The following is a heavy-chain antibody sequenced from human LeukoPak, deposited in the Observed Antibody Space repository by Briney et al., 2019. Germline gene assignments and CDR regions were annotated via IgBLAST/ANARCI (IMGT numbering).Heavy chain of an antibody. CDR2: ISGSGGST. J-gene: IGHJ4*02. V-gene: IGHV3-23*01. D-gene: IGHD3-10*01. CDR1: GFTFSSYA. Sequence: GGSLRLSCAAPGFTFSSYAMSWVRQAPGKGLEWVSAISGSGGSTYYADSVKGRFTISRDNSKNTLYLQMNSLRAEDTAVYYCAKDRYYGRTASDYWGQGTLVTVSS. CDR3: AKDRYYGRTASDY.